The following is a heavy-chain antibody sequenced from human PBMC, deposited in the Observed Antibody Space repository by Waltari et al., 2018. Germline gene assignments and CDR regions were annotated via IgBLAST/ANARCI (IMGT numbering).Heavy chain of an antibody. V-gene: IGHV1-46*01. CDR1: GFTFPSYH. Sequence: QMQLVQSGAEVMKPGASVKVSCKASGFTFPSYHIHWVRKGPGQGLEWMGIIKADSDGVSTIYAQRFQGRVTMTRDTSTSTAYMELSSLRSEDTAVYYCARERPHSYYFDYWGQGTLLTVSS. CDR3: ARERPHSYYFDY. CDR2: IKADSDGVST. J-gene: IGHJ4*02.